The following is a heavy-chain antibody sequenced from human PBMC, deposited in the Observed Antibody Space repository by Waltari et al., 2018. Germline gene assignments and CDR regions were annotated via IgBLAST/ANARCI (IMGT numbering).Heavy chain of an antibody. J-gene: IGHJ3*01. V-gene: IGHV4-39*01. CDR2: VSDSGAT. D-gene: IGHD3-16*01. Sequence: AWVRQPPGKGLEWTATVSDSGATYNNPSLKSRVTISVDTSKNQFSLKLSSVTAADTALYYCATYIGASIGTAAFDVWGQGTMVTVSS. CDR3: ATYIGASIGTAAFDV.